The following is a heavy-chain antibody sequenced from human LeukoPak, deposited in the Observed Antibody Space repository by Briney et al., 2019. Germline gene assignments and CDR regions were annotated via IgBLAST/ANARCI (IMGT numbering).Heavy chain of an antibody. V-gene: IGHV3-49*03. CDR3: TRDTRGGIAGSGFDS. CDR1: GFTFGDRA. J-gene: IGHJ4*02. D-gene: IGHD6-13*01. CDR2: IRSQIFGGTA. Sequence: GGSLRLSCTTSGFTFGDRAINWFRQAPGKGLEWVGFIRSQIFGGTAQYAASVEGRFTISRDDSKSIAYLQMDSLKTEDTAVYYCTRDTRGGIAGSGFDSWGQGTLVTVSS.